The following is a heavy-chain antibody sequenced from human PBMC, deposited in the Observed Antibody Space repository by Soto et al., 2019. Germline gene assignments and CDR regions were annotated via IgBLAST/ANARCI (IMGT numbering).Heavy chain of an antibody. CDR1: GYTFTSYG. J-gene: IGHJ6*03. D-gene: IGHD2-21*01. CDR3: ARAEVLWTDYYYYYYMDV. Sequence: VSCKASGYTFTSYGISWVRQAPGQGLEWMGWISAYNGNTNYAQKLQGRVTMTTDTSTSTAYMELSSLRSEDTAVYYCARAEVLWTDYYYYYYMDVWGKGTTVTVSS. CDR2: ISAYNGNT. V-gene: IGHV1-18*01.